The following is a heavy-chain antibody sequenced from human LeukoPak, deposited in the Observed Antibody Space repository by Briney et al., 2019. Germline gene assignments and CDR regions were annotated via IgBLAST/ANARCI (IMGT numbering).Heavy chain of an antibody. J-gene: IGHJ2*01. Sequence: GGSLRLSCAASGFTFSSYAMHWVRQAPGKGLEWVAVISYDGSSKYYADSVKGRFTISRDNSKNTVYLQVNSLRPEDTGIYYCARARGGAAAPFDLWGRGTLVTVS. V-gene: IGHV3-30-3*01. CDR2: ISYDGSSK. D-gene: IGHD6-25*01. CDR1: GFTFSSYA. CDR3: ARARGGAAAPFDL.